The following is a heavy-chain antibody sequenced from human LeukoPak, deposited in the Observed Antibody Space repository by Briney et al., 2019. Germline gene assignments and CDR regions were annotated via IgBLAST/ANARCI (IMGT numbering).Heavy chain of an antibody. CDR1: GYTFSNYY. V-gene: IGHV1-46*01. CDR3: AREESGGFFDY. CDR2: IGPAGTNT. J-gene: IGHJ4*02. Sequence: GASVKVSCKTSGYTFSNYYMHWVRQAPGRGLEWMGLIGPAGTNTNYAQKFRGRVTVTRDTSTTTVYMELGSLSYEDTAVYYCAREESGGFFDYWGQGTLVTVSS.